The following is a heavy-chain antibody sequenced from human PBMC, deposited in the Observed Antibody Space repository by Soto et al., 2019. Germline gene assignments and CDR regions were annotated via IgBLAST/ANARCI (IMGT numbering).Heavy chain of an antibody. CDR2: IYARGDT. Sequence: DTLSLTCTVSGGSMSSYYWSWVRQPAGRGLEWIGRIYARGDTNYNPSLKSRVTMFVDRSTNEFSLRLTSVTAADTAVYYCAGIGEEVYYGMDVWGQGTTVTVSS. CDR1: GGSMSSYY. V-gene: IGHV4-4*07. D-gene: IGHD1-26*01. CDR3: AGIGEEVYYGMDV. J-gene: IGHJ6*02.